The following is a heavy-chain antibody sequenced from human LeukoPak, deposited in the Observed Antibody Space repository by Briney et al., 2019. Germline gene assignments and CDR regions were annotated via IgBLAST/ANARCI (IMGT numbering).Heavy chain of an antibody. V-gene: IGHV3-11*04. CDR2: ISNSGSTI. Sequence: GGSLRLSCAASGFTFSDYYMSWIRQAPGKGLEWVSYISNSGSTIYYADSVKGRFTISRDNAKNSLYLQMNSLRAEDTAVYYCARDVYSNYFDYWGQGTLVTVSS. J-gene: IGHJ4*02. CDR1: GFTFSDYY. CDR3: ARDVYSNYFDY. D-gene: IGHD4-11*01.